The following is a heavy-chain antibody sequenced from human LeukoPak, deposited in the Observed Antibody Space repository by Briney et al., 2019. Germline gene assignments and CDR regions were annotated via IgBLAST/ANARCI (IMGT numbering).Heavy chain of an antibody. J-gene: IGHJ4*02. CDR3: AKTPLYSGSYYSLDY. CDR1: GFTFSTYA. CDR2: ISGTGGST. Sequence: GGSLRLSCAASGFTFSTYAMSWVRQAPGKGLEWVSAISGTGGSTYYADSVKGRFTISRDNSKNTLYLQMNSQRAEDTAVYYCAKTPLYSGSYYSLDYWGQGTLVTVSS. V-gene: IGHV3-23*01. D-gene: IGHD1-26*01.